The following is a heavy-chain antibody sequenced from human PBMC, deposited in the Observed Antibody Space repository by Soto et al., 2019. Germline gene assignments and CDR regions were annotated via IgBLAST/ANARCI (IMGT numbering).Heavy chain of an antibody. CDR1: GFAFSNYG. Sequence: PGGSLRLSCTASGFAFSNYGIHWVRQAPGRGLEWVAVIWSNGTKKFYAGSGRGRFTIPRDNSKNTIYLQLNSLRAEDTAVYYCAKDWGEDPARNESVSRMDFWGQGTTVTVSS. V-gene: IGHV3-33*06. CDR3: AKDWGEDPARNESVSRMDF. CDR2: IWSNGTKK. J-gene: IGHJ6*02. D-gene: IGHD3-16*01.